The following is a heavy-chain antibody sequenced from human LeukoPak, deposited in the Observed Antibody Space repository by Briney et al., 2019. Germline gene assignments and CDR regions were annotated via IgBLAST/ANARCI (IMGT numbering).Heavy chain of an antibody. V-gene: IGHV3-21*01. D-gene: IGHD4-23*01. CDR1: GFTFSSYS. CDR3: ATRGGMTTLVTTLTY. Sequence: GGSLRLSCAASGFTFSSYSMNWVRQAPGKGLEWVSSISSSSSYIYYADSVKGRFTISRDNAKNSLYLQMNSLRPEDTAVYYCATRGGMTTLVTTLTYWGQGTLVTVSS. CDR2: ISSSSSYI. J-gene: IGHJ4*02.